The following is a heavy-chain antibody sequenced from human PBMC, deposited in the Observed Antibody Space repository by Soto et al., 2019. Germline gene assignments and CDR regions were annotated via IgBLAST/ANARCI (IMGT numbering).Heavy chain of an antibody. J-gene: IGHJ6*02. Sequence: QITLKESGPTLVKPTQTLTLTCTFSGFSLSTSGVGVGWIRQPPGKALEWLPLIYWNDDKRNSPSLKSRLTITKDTSKKQVVLTMTNMDPVDTDTYDCAHIPSSEGCGESYAYYYGMDVWGQGTTVTVSS. D-gene: IGHD3-10*01. CDR1: GFSLSTSGVG. V-gene: IGHV2-5*01. CDR2: IYWNDDK. CDR3: AHIPSSEGCGESYAYYYGMDV.